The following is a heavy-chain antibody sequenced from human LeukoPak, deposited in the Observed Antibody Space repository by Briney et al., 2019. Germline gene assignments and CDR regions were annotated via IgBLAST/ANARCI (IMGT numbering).Heavy chain of an antibody. CDR1: GFSFSDSA. V-gene: IGHV3-23*01. CDR2: ISDTGGRT. CDR3: AKGGQDFDFWRFDL. Sequence: QTGGSLRLSCASSGFSFSDSAVSWVRHSPGEGLKWVSSISDTGGRTYYADSVKGQFTITRDNSRNTVNLQMNGLRADDTARYYCAKGGQDFDFWRFDLWGQGILVIVSS. D-gene: IGHD3-3*01. J-gene: IGHJ5*02.